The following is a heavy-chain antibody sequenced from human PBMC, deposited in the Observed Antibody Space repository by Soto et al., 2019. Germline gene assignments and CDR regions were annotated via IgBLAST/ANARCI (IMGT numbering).Heavy chain of an antibody. CDR1: GFTFSSYS. D-gene: IGHD6-13*01. Sequence: GGSLRLSCAASGFTFSSYSMNWVRQAPGKGLEWVSSISSSSSYIYYADSVKGRFTISRDNAKNSLYLQMNSLTAEDTAVYYCARSGEHQLDFDYWGQGTLVTVSS. J-gene: IGHJ4*02. CDR2: ISSSSSYI. V-gene: IGHV3-21*01. CDR3: ARSGEHQLDFDY.